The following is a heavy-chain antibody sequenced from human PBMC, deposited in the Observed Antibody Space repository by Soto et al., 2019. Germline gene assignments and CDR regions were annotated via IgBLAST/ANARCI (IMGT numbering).Heavy chain of an antibody. V-gene: IGHV3-30*18. CDR3: AKDIEDIVVVVAARPGSDYYYGMDV. J-gene: IGHJ6*02. CDR1: GFTFSSYG. Sequence: GSLRLSCAASGFTFSSYGMHWVRQAPGKGREWVAVISYDGSNKYYADSVKGRFTISRDNSKNTLYLQMNSLRAEDTAVYYCAKDIEDIVVVVAARPGSDYYYGMDVWGQGTTVTVSS. D-gene: IGHD2-15*01. CDR2: ISYDGSNK.